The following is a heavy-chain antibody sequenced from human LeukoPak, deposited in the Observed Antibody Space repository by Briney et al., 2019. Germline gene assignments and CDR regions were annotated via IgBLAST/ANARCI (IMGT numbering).Heavy chain of an antibody. V-gene: IGHV3-64*01. Sequence: GGSLRLSCAASGFTFSSYAMHWVRQAPGKGLEYVSAISSNGGSTYYANSVKGRFTISRDNSKNTLYLQMGSLRAEDMAVYYCARAGPARGGIAAAGSFDYWGQGTLVTVSS. CDR1: GFTFSSYA. D-gene: IGHD6-13*01. CDR2: ISSNGGST. CDR3: ARAGPARGGIAAAGSFDY. J-gene: IGHJ4*02.